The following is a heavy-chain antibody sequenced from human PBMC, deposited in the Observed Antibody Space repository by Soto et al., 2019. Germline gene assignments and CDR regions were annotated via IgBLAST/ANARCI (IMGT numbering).Heavy chain of an antibody. J-gene: IGHJ4*02. Sequence: TFSSYSMSWVRQAPGKGLEWVSGFRAGGDDGTTYYADSVKGRFTISRDNSKNTLFLQMNSLRAEDTAIYYCAKKVNSGSGSQYFDYFGQGTLVTVSS. CDR3: AKKVNSGSGSQYFDY. CDR2: FRAGGDDGTT. CDR1: TFSSYS. D-gene: IGHD3-10*01. V-gene: IGHV3-23*01.